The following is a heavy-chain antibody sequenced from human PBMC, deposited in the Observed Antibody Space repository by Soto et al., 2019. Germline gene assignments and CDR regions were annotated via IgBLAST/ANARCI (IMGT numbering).Heavy chain of an antibody. CDR3: AKDKTYYYGSGSYYNDVGWFDP. CDR1: GFTFSSYA. Sequence: EVQLLESGGGLVQPGGSLRLSCAASGFTFSSYAMSWVRQAPGKGLEWVSAISGSGGSTYYADSVKGRFTISRDNSKNTLYLQMNSLRAEGTAVYYCAKDKTYYYGSGSYYNDVGWFDPCGQGTLVAVSS. D-gene: IGHD3-10*01. CDR2: ISGSGGST. J-gene: IGHJ5*02. V-gene: IGHV3-23*01.